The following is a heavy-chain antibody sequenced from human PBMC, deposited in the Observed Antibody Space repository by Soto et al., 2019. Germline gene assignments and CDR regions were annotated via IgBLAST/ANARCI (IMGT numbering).Heavy chain of an antibody. J-gene: IGHJ4*02. CDR1: GFTFSSYG. V-gene: IGHV3-30*18. D-gene: IGHD1-26*01. CDR3: AKDTWELYLWGSPDY. Sequence: PGGSLRLSCAASGFTFSSYGMQWVRQAPGKGLEWVAVISYDGSNKYYADSVKGRFTIPRDNSKNTLYLQMNSLRAEDTAVYYCAKDTWELYLWGSPDYWGQGTLVNVSS. CDR2: ISYDGSNK.